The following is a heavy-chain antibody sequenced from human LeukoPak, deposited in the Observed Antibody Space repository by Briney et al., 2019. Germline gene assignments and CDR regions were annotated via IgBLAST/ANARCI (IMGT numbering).Heavy chain of an antibody. D-gene: IGHD3-22*01. Sequence: SQTLSLTCAISGDSVSSNSAAWNWIRQSPSRRLEWLGRTYFRSKWYNDYAVSVKSRITINPDTSKNQFSLQLNSVTPEDTAVYYCARDWGYYDSIHFDYWGQGTLVTVSS. J-gene: IGHJ4*02. V-gene: IGHV6-1*01. CDR2: TYFRSKWYN. CDR1: GDSVSSNSAA. CDR3: ARDWGYYDSIHFDY.